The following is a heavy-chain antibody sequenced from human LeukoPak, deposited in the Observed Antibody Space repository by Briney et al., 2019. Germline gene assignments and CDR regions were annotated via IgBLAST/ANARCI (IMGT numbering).Heavy chain of an antibody. CDR2: ISGSGDYT. V-gene: IGHV3-23*01. CDR3: AKGSYYNSSGSFYFDY. D-gene: IGHD3-22*01. CDR1: GFTFSSYA. Sequence: GGSLRLSCAASGFTFSSYAMSWVRQAPGKGLEWVSGISGSGDYTYYADSVKGRFTISRDNSKNTLYVQVNSLGTEDTAAYYCAKGSYYNSSGSFYFDYWGQGTLVTVSS. J-gene: IGHJ4*02.